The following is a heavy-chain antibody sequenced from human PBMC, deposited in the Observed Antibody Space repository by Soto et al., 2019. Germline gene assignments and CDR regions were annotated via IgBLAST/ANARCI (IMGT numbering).Heavy chain of an antibody. V-gene: IGHV1-69*19. J-gene: IGHJ4*02. CDR3: AREVQVHTPAFVY. Sequence: QVQLVQSGAEMKKPGSSVKVSCQSSGSTFNTYAMNWVRPAPGQGPEWMGDISPMFGAANYAPKFQGRVTITADESTGTSYMQLSSLTSEDTALYFCAREVQVHTPAFVYWGQGTLVTVSS. CDR1: GSTFNTYA. CDR2: ISPMFGAA. D-gene: IGHD3-10*01.